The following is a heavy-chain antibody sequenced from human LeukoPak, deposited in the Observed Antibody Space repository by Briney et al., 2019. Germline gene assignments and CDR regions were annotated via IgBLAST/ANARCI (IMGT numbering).Heavy chain of an antibody. J-gene: IGHJ5*02. CDR2: MNPHSGNT. CDR3: ARGYSINCSSTSCNHYLNWFDP. Sequence: ASVMISCKASGYTFSSHDINWVRQATGQGLEWMGWMNPHSGNTGYAQKFQGRVTITRNTPIGTAYMELSSLRSEDTAVYYCARGYSINCSSTSCNHYLNWFDPWGQGTLVTVSS. V-gene: IGHV1-8*01. D-gene: IGHD2-2*01. CDR1: GYTFSSHD.